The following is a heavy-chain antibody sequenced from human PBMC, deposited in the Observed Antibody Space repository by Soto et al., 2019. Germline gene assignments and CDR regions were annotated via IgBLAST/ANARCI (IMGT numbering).Heavy chain of an antibody. CDR3: ARRMEAGIVVVVAATPPYYLDY. Sequence: SETLSLTCALYGGSFSRYYWSWIRQPPGTGLEWIGEINHSGSTNYNPSLKSRVTISVDTSKNQFSLKLSSVTAADTAVYYCARRMEAGIVVVVAATPPYYLDYWGQGTLVTVSS. J-gene: IGHJ4*02. D-gene: IGHD2-15*01. V-gene: IGHV4-34*01. CDR1: GGSFSRYY. CDR2: INHSGST.